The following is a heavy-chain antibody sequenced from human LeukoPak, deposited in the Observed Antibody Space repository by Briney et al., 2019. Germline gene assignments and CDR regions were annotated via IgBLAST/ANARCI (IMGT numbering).Heavy chain of an antibody. CDR3: ARGGTVTSSSWSGGAFDI. D-gene: IGHD6-13*01. V-gene: IGHV3-13*01. Sequence: PGGSLRLSCAASGFTFSSYDMHWVRQATGKGLEWVSAIGTAGDTYYPGSVKGRFTIPRENAKNSLYLQMNSLRAGDTAVYYCARGGTVTSSSWSGGAFDIWGQGTMVTVSS. CDR2: IGTAGDT. CDR1: GFTFSSYD. J-gene: IGHJ3*02.